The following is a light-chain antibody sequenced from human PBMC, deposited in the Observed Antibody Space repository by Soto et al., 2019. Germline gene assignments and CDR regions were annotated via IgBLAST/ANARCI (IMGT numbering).Light chain of an antibody. CDR1: QDISNY. J-gene: IGKJ1*01. Sequence: DLQLTQSPSSLSASVGDRVTITCQASQDISNYLNWYQQKPGKAPKLLIYDASILETGVPSRFSGSGSGTDFTFTISSLQTEEFATYYCQESYSTPSWTCGQGTKVVIK. V-gene: IGKV1-33*01. CDR3: QESYSTPSWT. CDR2: DAS.